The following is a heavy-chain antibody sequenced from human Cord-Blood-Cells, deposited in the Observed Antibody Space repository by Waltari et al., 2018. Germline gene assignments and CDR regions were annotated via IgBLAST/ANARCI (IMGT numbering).Heavy chain of an antibody. J-gene: IGHJ4*02. CDR2: IRYDGSNK. CDR3: AKDRGIAARPAYYFDY. V-gene: IGHV3-30*02. CDR1: GFTFSSYG. D-gene: IGHD6-6*01. Sequence: QVQLVESGGGVVQPGGSLRLSCAPSGFTFSSYGTHWVRQAPGKGLEWVAFIRYDGSNKYYADSVKGRFTISRDNSKNTLYLQMNSLRAEDTAVYYCAKDRGIAARPAYYFDYWGQGTLVTVSS.